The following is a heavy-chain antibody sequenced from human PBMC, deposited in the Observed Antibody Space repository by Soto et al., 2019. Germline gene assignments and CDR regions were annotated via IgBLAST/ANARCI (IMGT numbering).Heavy chain of an antibody. CDR3: ANEYCSSASCYRDAFDI. V-gene: IGHV3-30*18. CDR1: GFTFSSYG. Sequence: QVQLVESGGGVVQPGRSLRLSCAASGFTFSSYGMHWVRQAPGKGLEWVAVISYDGSNKYYADSVKGRFTISRDNSKNAPYQQMHSQRAEDTGVYYCANEYCSSASCYRDAFDIWGQGTMVAVSS. J-gene: IGHJ3*02. D-gene: IGHD2-2*02. CDR2: ISYDGSNK.